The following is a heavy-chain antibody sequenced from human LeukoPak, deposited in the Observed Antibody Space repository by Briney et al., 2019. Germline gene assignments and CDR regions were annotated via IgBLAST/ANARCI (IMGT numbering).Heavy chain of an antibody. CDR3: VRGGSSGYWSLTDFDY. CDR1: GFTFSSYD. J-gene: IGHJ4*02. CDR2: IGTAGDS. V-gene: IGHV3-13*01. D-gene: IGHD3-22*01. Sequence: GGSLRLSCAAAGFTFSSYDMHWGRQAAGKGLEWGSVIGTAGDSYYPGSVKGRFTISRENAKNSFYLQMNSLRAGDTAVYYCVRGGSSGYWSLTDFDYWGQGTLVTVSS.